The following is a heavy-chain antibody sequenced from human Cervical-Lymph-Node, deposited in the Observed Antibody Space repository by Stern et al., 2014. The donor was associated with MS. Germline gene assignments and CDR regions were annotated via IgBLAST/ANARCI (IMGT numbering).Heavy chain of an antibody. Sequence: QVQLQESGPGLLKPSQPLSLTCAVSGASISTGGHYWSWIRQHTGKGLELIGNIYDSGNTYSNPSLKSRLKISVDPSKNQFSLRLTSVTAADTAVYYCAGGNVGASYFDRWGQGTLVTVSS. CDR3: AGGNVGASYFDR. D-gene: IGHD1-26*01. CDR1: GASISTGGHY. J-gene: IGHJ4*02. V-gene: IGHV4-31*11. CDR2: IYDSGNT.